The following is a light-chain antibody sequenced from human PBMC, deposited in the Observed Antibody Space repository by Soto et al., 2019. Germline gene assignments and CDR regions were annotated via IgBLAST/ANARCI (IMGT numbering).Light chain of an antibody. CDR1: SSDVGGYNY. J-gene: IGLJ2*01. CDR2: DVS. V-gene: IGLV2-11*01. CDR3: QVWDGLSDHVI. Sequence: QSALTQPRSVSGSPGQSVTISCTGTSSDVGGYNYVSWYQQHPGKAPKLMIYDVSKRPSGVPDRFSGSKSGNTATLTISRVEAGDEAEYYCQVWDGLSDHVIFGGGTKLTVL.